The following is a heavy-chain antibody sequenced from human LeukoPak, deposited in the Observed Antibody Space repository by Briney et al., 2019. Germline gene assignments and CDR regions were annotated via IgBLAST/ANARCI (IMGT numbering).Heavy chain of an antibody. V-gene: IGHV3-11*04. CDR2: ISSSGSTI. CDR3: ARDTSSSVPWYYYYYMDV. Sequence: NTGGSLRLSCAASGFTFSDYYMSWIRQAPGKGLEWVSYISSSGSTIYYADSVKGRFTISRDNAKNSLYLQMNSLRAEDTAVYYCARDTSSSVPWYYYYYMDVWGKGTTVTVSS. D-gene: IGHD6-6*01. J-gene: IGHJ6*03. CDR1: GFTFSDYY.